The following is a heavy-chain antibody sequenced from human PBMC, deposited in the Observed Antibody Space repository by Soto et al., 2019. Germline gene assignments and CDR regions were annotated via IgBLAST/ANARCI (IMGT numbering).Heavy chain of an antibody. CDR1: GFTFSSYD. D-gene: IGHD6-19*01. Sequence: GGSLRLSCAASGFTFSSYDMHWVRQATGKGLEWVSAIGTAGDTYYPGSVKGRFTISRENAKNSLYLQMNSLRAGDTAVYYCARERAGTGAFDIWGQGTMVTVSS. V-gene: IGHV3-13*01. CDR2: IGTAGDT. J-gene: IGHJ3*02. CDR3: ARERAGTGAFDI.